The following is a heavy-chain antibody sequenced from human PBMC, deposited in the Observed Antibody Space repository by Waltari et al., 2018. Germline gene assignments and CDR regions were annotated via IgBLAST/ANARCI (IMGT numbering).Heavy chain of an antibody. J-gene: IGHJ4*02. D-gene: IGHD6-19*01. V-gene: IGHV4-38-2*01. CDR1: GYSISSGYY. Sequence: QVQLQESGPGLVKPSETLSLTCAVSGYSISSGYYWCWIRQPPGKGLEWIGSIYHSGSTYYNPSLKSRVTISVDTSKNQFSLKLSSVTAADTAVYYCARAEWRIAVAGTEYWGQGTLVTVSS. CDR2: IYHSGST. CDR3: ARAEWRIAVAGTEY.